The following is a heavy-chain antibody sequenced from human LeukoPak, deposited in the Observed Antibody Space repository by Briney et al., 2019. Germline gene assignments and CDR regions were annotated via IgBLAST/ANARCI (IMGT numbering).Heavy chain of an antibody. CDR1: GGSISSSSYY. CDR3: ARRMWFGELYYFDY. D-gene: IGHD3-10*01. V-gene: IGHV4-39*01. CDR2: IYYSGST. J-gene: IGHJ4*02. Sequence: KASETLSLTCTVSGGSISSSSYYWGWIRQPPGKGPEWIGSIYYSGSTYYNPSLKSRVTISVDTSKSQFSLKLSSVTAADTAVYYCARRMWFGELYYFDYWGQGTLVTVSS.